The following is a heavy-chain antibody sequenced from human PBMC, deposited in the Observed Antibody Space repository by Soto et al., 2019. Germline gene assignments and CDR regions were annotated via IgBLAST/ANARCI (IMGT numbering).Heavy chain of an antibody. CDR2: ISGSGGIT. CDR1: GFTFSSYA. V-gene: IGHV3-23*01. J-gene: IGHJ4*02. Sequence: EVQLLESGGGLVQPGGSLRLSCAASGFTFSSYAMSWVRQAPGKGLEWVSAISGSGGITYYADSVKGRFTISRDNSKNTLYLQMNSLRAEDTAVYYCAKSGWGIVVVVAARADYWGQGTLVTVSS. D-gene: IGHD2-15*01. CDR3: AKSGWGIVVVVAARADY.